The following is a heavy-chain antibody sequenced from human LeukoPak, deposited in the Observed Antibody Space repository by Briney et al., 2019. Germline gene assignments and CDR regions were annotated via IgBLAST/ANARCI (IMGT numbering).Heavy chain of an antibody. CDR2: ITGSGSFV. V-gene: IGHV3-21*01. D-gene: IGHD5-12*01. CDR1: GFIFNNYI. J-gene: IGHJ4*02. Sequence: GGSLRLSCAVSGFIFNNYIMNWVRQAPGKGLEWVSSITGSGSFVYYADSVKGRFTISRDNAKNSLFLQMNSLRAEDTAVYYCARDGTYTDYDPDFDIWGQGTLVTVSS. CDR3: ARDGTYTDYDPDFDI.